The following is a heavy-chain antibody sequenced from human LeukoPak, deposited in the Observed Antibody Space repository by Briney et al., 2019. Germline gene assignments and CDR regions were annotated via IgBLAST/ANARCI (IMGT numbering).Heavy chain of an antibody. D-gene: IGHD3-22*01. J-gene: IGHJ5*02. CDR1: GGSISSYY. CDR2: IYYSGST. CDR3: ARHVGYYYDFDP. Sequence: SETLSLTCTVSGGSISSYYWSWIRQPPGKGLEWIGYIYYSGSTNYNPSLKSRVTISVDTSKNQLSLKLSSVTAADTAVYYCARHVGYYYDFDPWGQGTLVTVSS. V-gene: IGHV4-59*08.